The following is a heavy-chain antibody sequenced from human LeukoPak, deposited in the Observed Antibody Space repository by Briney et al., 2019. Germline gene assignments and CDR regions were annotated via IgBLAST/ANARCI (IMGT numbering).Heavy chain of an antibody. Sequence: GGSLRLSCAASGFTFSSYAMSWVRQAPGKGLEWVSAISGSGGSTYYADSVKGRFTISRDNSKNTLYLQMNSLRAEDTAVYYCAKWGNADYDFWSGYSTWYYYYMDVWGKGTTVTVSS. D-gene: IGHD3-3*01. CDR3: AKWGNADYDFWSGYSTWYYYYMDV. CDR2: ISGSGGST. CDR1: GFTFSSYA. J-gene: IGHJ6*03. V-gene: IGHV3-23*01.